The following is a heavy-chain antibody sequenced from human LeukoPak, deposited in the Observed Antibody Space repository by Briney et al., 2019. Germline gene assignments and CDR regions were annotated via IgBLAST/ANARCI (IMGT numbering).Heavy chain of an antibody. CDR3: AKDRRARRNTAMALWGMDV. J-gene: IGHJ6*02. D-gene: IGHD5-18*01. V-gene: IGHV3-43D*03. CDR1: GFTFDDYA. Sequence: GGPLRLSCAASGFTFDDYAMHWVRQAPGKGLEWVSLISWDGGSTYYADSVKGRFTISRDNSKNSLYLQMNSLRAEDTALYYCAKDRRARRNTAMALWGMDVWGQGTTVTVSS. CDR2: ISWDGGST.